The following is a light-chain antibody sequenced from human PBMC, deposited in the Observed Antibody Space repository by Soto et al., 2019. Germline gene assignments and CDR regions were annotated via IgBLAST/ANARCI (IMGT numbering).Light chain of an antibody. Sequence: EIVLTQSPGTLSLSPGERATLSCRASQSVSSFYSAWYQQKPGQAPRLLIYGASTRATGIPDRFSGSGSGTDFTLTISRLEPEDFAVYYCQQYDSSPPTVTFGGGTKVEIK. CDR2: GAS. J-gene: IGKJ4*01. V-gene: IGKV3-20*01. CDR3: QQYDSSPPTVT. CDR1: QSVSSFY.